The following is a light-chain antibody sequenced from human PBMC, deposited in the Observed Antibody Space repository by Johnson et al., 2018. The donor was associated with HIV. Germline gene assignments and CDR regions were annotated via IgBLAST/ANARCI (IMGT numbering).Light chain of an antibody. CDR2: ENN. Sequence: QSVLTQPPSVSAAPGQKVTISCSGSSSNIGNNYVSWYQQLPGTAPKLLIYENNKRPSGIPDRFSGSKSGTSATLCITGLQTGDEADYYCGTWDNSLSAYVFDTGTKVTVL. V-gene: IGLV1-51*02. CDR3: GTWDNSLSAYV. CDR1: SSNIGNNY. J-gene: IGLJ1*01.